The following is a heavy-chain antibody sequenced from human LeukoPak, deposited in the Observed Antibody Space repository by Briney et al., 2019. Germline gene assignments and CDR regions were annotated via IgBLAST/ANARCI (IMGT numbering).Heavy chain of an antibody. D-gene: IGHD3-22*01. CDR1: GFTFSSYS. CDR2: ISSSSSYI. V-gene: IGHV3-21*01. Sequence: PGGSLRLSCAASGFTFSSYSMNWVRQAPGKGLEWVSSISSSSSYIYYADSVKGRFTISRDNAKNSLYLQMNSLRAEDTAVYYCARERHYYDSSGYSVDYWGQGTLVTVSS. J-gene: IGHJ4*02. CDR3: ARERHYYDSSGYSVDY.